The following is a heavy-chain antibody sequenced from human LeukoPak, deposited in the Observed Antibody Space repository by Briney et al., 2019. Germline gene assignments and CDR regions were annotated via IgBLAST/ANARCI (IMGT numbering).Heavy chain of an antibody. D-gene: IGHD3-22*01. J-gene: IGHJ4*02. CDR1: GFTVSSNY. V-gene: IGHV3-53*01. CDR3: ARALHFYDSSGYWFDY. Sequence: GGSLRLSCAASGFTVSSNYMSWVRQAPGKGLEWVSVIYSGGSTYYADSVKGRFTISRDNSKNTLYLQMNSLRAEDTAVYYCARALHFYDSSGYWFDYWGQGTLVTVSS. CDR2: IYSGGST.